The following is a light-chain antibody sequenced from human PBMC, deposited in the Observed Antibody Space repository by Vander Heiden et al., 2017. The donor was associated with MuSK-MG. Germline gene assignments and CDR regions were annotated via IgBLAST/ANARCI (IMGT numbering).Light chain of an antibody. V-gene: IGLV1-40*01. CDR1: SSNIGAGFD. Sequence: QSVLTQPPSVSGAPGQRVTISCTRSSSNIGAGFDVHWYQQLPGTAPKLLIYDNSNRPSGVPDRFSGSKSGTSASLAITGLQAEDEADYFCQSYDSSLRGVFGGGTKLTVL. J-gene: IGLJ2*01. CDR2: DNS. CDR3: QSYDSSLRGV.